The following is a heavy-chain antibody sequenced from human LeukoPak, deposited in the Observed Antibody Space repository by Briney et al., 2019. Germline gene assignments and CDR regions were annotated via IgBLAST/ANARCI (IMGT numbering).Heavy chain of an antibody. CDR2: ISSSGSTI. J-gene: IGHJ4*02. Sequence: GGSLRLSCAASGFTFSSYEMNWVRQASGKGLEWVSYISSSGSTIYYADSVKGRFTISRDNAKNSLYLQMNSLRAEDTAVYYCARDYEIFDYWGQGTLVTVSS. CDR1: GFTFSSYE. CDR3: ARDYEIFDY. V-gene: IGHV3-48*03. D-gene: IGHD5-12*01.